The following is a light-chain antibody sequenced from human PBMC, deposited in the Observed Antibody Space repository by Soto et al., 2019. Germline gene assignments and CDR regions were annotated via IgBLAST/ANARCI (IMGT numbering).Light chain of an antibody. V-gene: IGKV1-9*01. CDR1: QGISSN. CDR2: AAS. J-gene: IGKJ5*01. Sequence: DIQLTQSPSFLSASVGERVTTTCRASQGISSNLAWYQQKPGKAPKLLIYAASTLHSGVPSRFSGSGSGTEFTLTISSLQPEDFATYYCQQFNSYLITFGQGTRLEI. CDR3: QQFNSYLIT.